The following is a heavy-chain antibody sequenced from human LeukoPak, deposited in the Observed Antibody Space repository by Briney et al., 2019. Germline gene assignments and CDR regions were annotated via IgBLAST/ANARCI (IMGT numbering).Heavy chain of an antibody. Sequence: PGGSLGLSCAASGFTFSSYWMSWVRQAPGKGLEWVANIKQDGSEKYYVDSVKGRLTISRDNAKNSLYLQMNSLRAEDTAVYYCARVSSPEGSGWARRDKNKGNAFDIWGQGTMVTVSS. CDR2: IKQDGSEK. CDR1: GFTFSSYW. D-gene: IGHD6-19*01. V-gene: IGHV3-7*01. J-gene: IGHJ3*02. CDR3: ARVSSPEGSGWARRDKNKGNAFDI.